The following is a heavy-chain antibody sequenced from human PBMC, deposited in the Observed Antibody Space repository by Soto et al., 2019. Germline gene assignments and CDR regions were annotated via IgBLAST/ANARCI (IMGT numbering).Heavy chain of an antibody. J-gene: IGHJ4*02. CDR1: GDSIRTSTYY. Sequence: PSETLSLTCTVSGDSIRTSTYYWDWIRQPPGKELEWIGSIYSSGTTYYNSSLKSRVTISVDTSMNQFSLKLSSVTAADTAVYYCARLGWSYAVPHFASWGQGTLVTVSS. CDR3: ARLGWSYAVPHFAS. V-gene: IGHV4-39*01. CDR2: IYSSGTT. D-gene: IGHD1-26*01.